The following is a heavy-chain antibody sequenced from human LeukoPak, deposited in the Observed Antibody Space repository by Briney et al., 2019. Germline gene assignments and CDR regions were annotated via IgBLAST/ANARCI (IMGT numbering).Heavy chain of an antibody. CDR3: AREAPPDDDYGDYVYDGSIDY. V-gene: IGHV7-4-1*02. J-gene: IGHJ4*02. Sequence: GASVKVSCKASGYTFTSYAMNWVRQAPGQGLEWMGWINTNTGNPTYAQGFTGRFVFSLDTSVSTAYLQISSLKAEDTAVYYCAREAPPDDDYGDYVYDGSIDYWGQGTLVTVSS. D-gene: IGHD4-17*01. CDR2: INTNTGNP. CDR1: GYTFTSYA.